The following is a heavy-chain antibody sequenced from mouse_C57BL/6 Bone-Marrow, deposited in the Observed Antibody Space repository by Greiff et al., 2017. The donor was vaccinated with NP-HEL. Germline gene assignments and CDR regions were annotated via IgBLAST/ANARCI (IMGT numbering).Heavy chain of an antibody. CDR3: AREGLTYPGYWYFDV. D-gene: IGHD5-1-1*01. J-gene: IGHJ1*03. CDR2: IYPYNGVY. CDR1: GYSFTGYY. Sequence: VQLQQSGPELVKPGASVKISCKASGYSFTGYYLHWVMQRHGNILDWIGYIYPYNGVYSSNQKFKGKATLTVAKSSSTAYMELRSLTSEDSAVYYCAREGLTYPGYWYFDVWGTGTTVTVSS. V-gene: IGHV1-31*01.